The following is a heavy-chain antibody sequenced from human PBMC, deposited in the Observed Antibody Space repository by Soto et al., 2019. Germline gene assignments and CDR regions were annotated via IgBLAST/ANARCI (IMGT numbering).Heavy chain of an antibody. Sequence: GGSLRLSCAASGFTFSSYSMDWVRQAPGKGLEWVSYISSSSSTIYYADSVKGRFTISRDNAKNSLYLQMNSLRDEDTAVYYCARDRSSSFSSGGKYYYGMDVWGQGTTVTVSS. CDR3: ARDRSSSFSSGGKYYYGMDV. D-gene: IGHD6-6*01. J-gene: IGHJ6*02. CDR2: ISSSSSTI. V-gene: IGHV3-48*02. CDR1: GFTFSSYS.